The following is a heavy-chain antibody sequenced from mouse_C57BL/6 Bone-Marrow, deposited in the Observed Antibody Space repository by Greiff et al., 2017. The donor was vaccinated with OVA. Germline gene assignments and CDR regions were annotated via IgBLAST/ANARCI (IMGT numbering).Heavy chain of an antibody. CDR1: GFTFSDAW. CDR2: FRNKANNHAT. D-gene: IGHD4-1*01. Sequence: EVKLMESGGGLVQPGGSMKLSCAASGFTFSDAWMDWVRQSPEKGLEWVAEFRNKANNHATYYAESVKGRFTISRDDSKSSVYLQMNSLRAEDTGIYYCTRRTGTRGAWFAYWGQGTLVTVSA. CDR3: TRRTGTRGAWFAY. J-gene: IGHJ3*01. V-gene: IGHV6-6*01.